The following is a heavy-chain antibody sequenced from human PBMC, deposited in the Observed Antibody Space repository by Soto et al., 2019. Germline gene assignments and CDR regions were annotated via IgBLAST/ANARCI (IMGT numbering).Heavy chain of an antibody. V-gene: IGHV3-23*01. J-gene: IGHJ4*02. Sequence: EVQLMESGGGLVQPGGFLRLSCAASGFTFSSYAMSWVRQAPGKGLEWVSVITGSGSTTYYADSVKGRFTISRDNSKNTLYLQMNSLRGEDTAVYYCARRGGALGYWGQGTLVTVSS. CDR1: GFTFSSYA. CDR2: ITGSGSTT. D-gene: IGHD3-16*01. CDR3: ARRGGALGY.